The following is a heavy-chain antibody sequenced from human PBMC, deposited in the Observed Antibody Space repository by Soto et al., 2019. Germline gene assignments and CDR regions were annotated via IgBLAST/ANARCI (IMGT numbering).Heavy chain of an antibody. CDR3: ARGKLLWFGELPLPDY. D-gene: IGHD3-10*01. V-gene: IGHV1-46*01. J-gene: IGHJ4*02. CDR2: INPSGGST. CDR1: GYTFTSYY. Sequence: ASVKVSCKASGYTFTSYYMHWVRQAPGQGLEWMGIINPSGGSTSYAQKFQGRVTMTRDTSTSTVYMELSSLRSEDTAVYYCARGKLLWFGELPLPDYWGQGTLVTVS.